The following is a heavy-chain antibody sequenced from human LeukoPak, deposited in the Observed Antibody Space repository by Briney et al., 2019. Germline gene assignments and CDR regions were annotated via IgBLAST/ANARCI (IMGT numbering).Heavy chain of an antibody. V-gene: IGHV3-30-3*01. D-gene: IGHD6-13*01. CDR3: AREIGAAAGPSDY. CDR2: ISYDGSNK. Sequence: GSLRLSCAASGFTFSSYAMHWVRQAPGKGLEWVAVISYDGSNKYYADSVKGRFTISRDNSKNTLYLQMNSLRAEDTAVYYCAREIGAAAGPSDYWGQGTLVTVSS. J-gene: IGHJ4*02. CDR1: GFTFSSYA.